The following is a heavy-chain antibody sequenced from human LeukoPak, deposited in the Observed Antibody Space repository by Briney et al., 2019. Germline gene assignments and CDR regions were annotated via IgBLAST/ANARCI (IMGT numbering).Heavy chain of an antibody. CDR1: GGFLSTYY. CDR2: ISTSGST. J-gene: IGHJ5*02. Sequence: SETLSLTCTVSGGFLSTYYWSWIRQPAGKGLEWIGRISTSGSTNYNPSLKSRVTMSVDTSKNQFSLKLSSVTAADTAVNYCARGGNYGTPWGQGTLVTVSS. V-gene: IGHV4-4*07. D-gene: IGHD3-10*01. CDR3: ARGGNYGTP.